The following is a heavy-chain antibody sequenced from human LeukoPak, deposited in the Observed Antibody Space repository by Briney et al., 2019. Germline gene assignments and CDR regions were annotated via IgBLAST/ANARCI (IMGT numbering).Heavy chain of an antibody. J-gene: IGHJ6*03. CDR3: ARGTATVITYYYYYMDV. CDR1: GYSISSGYY. Sequence: PSETLSLTCAVSGYSISSGYYWGWIRPPPGKGLEWIGSIYHSGSTYYNPSLKSRVTISGDTSKNQFSLKLSSVTAADTAVYYCARGTATVITYYYYYMDVWGKGTTVTVSS. V-gene: IGHV4-38-2*01. CDR2: IYHSGST. D-gene: IGHD4-11*01.